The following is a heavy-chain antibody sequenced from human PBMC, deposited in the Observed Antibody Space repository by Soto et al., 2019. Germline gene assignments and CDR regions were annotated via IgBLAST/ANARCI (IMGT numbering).Heavy chain of an antibody. CDR2: MNPNSGDT. J-gene: IGHJ6*04. V-gene: IGHV1-8*01. CDR3: AGGPEYPVGGAQYQFYSMDA. CDR1: GYTFTSHD. D-gene: IGHD2-21*01. Sequence: QVQLVQSGAEVKKPGASVRVSCKASGYTFTSHDINWVRQATGQGLEWLGWMNPNSGDTGYAQKFQGRATMTRDTSISTAYMELSNLRSDDTAVYFCAGGPEYPVGGAQYQFYSMDAWGEGTTVTVSA.